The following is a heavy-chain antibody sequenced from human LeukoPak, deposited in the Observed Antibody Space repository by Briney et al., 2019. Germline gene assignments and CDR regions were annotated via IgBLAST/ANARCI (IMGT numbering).Heavy chain of an antibody. CDR2: INHSGST. CDR3: ARAVDGYNYRVFDY. D-gene: IGHD5-24*01. Sequence: SETLSLTCAVYGGSFSGYYWSWIRQPPGKGLEWIGEINHSGSTNYNPSLKSRVTISVDTSKNQFSLKLSSVTAADTAVYYCARAVDGYNYRVFDYWGQGTLVTVSS. V-gene: IGHV4-34*01. J-gene: IGHJ4*02. CDR1: GGSFSGYY.